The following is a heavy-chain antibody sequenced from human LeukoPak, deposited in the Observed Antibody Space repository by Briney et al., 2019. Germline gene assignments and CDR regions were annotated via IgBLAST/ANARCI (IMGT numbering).Heavy chain of an antibody. J-gene: IGHJ6*04. V-gene: IGHV3-53*01. Sequence: GGSLRLSCAASGFTVSSNYMSWVRQAPGKGVEWVSVIYRGGSKYYADPGKGRFTISRDNSKTTLYLQMNSLRAEDTAVYYCARAPGMVRGVSYYYYGMDVWGKGTTVTVSS. CDR2: IYRGGSK. CDR1: GFTVSSNY. D-gene: IGHD3-10*01. CDR3: ARAPGMVRGVSYYYYGMDV.